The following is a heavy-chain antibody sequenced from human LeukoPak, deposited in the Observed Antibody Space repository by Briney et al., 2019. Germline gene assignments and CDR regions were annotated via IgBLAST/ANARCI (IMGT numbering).Heavy chain of an antibody. CDR1: GGSINSGDYN. Sequence: SETLSLTCTVSGGSINSGDYNWSWIRQPPGKGLEWIGYIYYSGNTYYTPSLKSPVTISLDTSKNQFSLKLSSVTAADTAVYYCARDLSPHGFDPWGQGTLVTVSS. CDR2: IYYSGNT. V-gene: IGHV4-30-4*01. J-gene: IGHJ5*02. CDR3: ARDLSPHGFDP.